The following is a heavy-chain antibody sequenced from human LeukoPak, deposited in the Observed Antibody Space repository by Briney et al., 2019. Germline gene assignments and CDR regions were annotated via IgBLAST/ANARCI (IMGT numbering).Heavy chain of an antibody. V-gene: IGHV4-59*01. Sequence: SETLSLTCTVSGGSISSYYWSWIRQPPGKGLEWIGYIYYSGSTNYNPSLKSRVTISVDTSKNQFSLKLSSVTAADTAVYYCARARTILGYYYMDVWGKGTTVTVSS. J-gene: IGHJ6*03. D-gene: IGHD3-3*01. CDR3: ARARTILGYYYMDV. CDR1: GGSISSYY. CDR2: IYYSGST.